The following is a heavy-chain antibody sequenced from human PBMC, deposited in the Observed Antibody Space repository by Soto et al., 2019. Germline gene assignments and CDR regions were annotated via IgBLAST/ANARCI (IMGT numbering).Heavy chain of an antibody. Sequence: GASVKVSCKASGYTFTSYGISWVRRAPGQGLEWMGWISAYNGNTNYAQKLQGRVTMTTDTSTSTAYMELRSLRSDDTAVYYCARDRRIVGATTVLGDHPDYWGQGTLVTVSS. CDR1: GYTFTSYG. CDR2: ISAYNGNT. J-gene: IGHJ4*02. CDR3: ARDRRIVGATTVLGDHPDY. V-gene: IGHV1-18*01. D-gene: IGHD1-26*01.